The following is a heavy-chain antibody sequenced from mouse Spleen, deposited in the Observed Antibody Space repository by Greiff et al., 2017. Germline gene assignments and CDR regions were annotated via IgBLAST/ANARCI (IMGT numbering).Heavy chain of an antibody. CDR3: ARSSYGDLRAY. V-gene: IGHV1-64*01. CDR2: IHPNSGST. Sequence: QVQLQQPGAELVKPGASVKLSCKASGYTFTSYWMHWVKQRPGQGLEWIGMIHPNSGSTNYNEKFKSKATLTVDKSSSTAYMQLSSLTSEDSAVYYCARSSYGDLRAYWGQGTLVTVSA. CDR1: GYTFTSYW. D-gene: IGHD2-13*01. J-gene: IGHJ3*01.